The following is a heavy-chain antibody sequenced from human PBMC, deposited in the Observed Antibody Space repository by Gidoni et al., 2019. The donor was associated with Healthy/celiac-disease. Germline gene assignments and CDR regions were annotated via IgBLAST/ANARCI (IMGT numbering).Heavy chain of an antibody. J-gene: IGHJ4*02. CDR3: AKDPKTIFGGGYFDY. Sequence: GLEWVAVISYDGSNKYYADSVKGRFTISRDNSKNTLYLQMNSLRAEDTAVYYCAKDPKTIFGGGYFDYWGQGTLVTVSS. D-gene: IGHD3-3*01. CDR2: ISYDGSNK. V-gene: IGHV3-30*18.